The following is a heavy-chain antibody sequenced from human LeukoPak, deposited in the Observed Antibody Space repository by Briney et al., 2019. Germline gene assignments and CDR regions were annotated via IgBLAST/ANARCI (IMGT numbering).Heavy chain of an antibody. D-gene: IGHD6-19*01. V-gene: IGHV4-59*08. Sequence: SETLSLTCTVSGVTFSTYSWSWIRQAPGRELEWIGYIFYSGSTKDNPSLKGRVTISRDTSKNQFSLRLTSVTAADTAVYYCARHEKGQWLRSIDYWGQGTLVTVSS. CDR3: ARHEKGQWLRSIDY. CDR1: GVTFSTYS. J-gene: IGHJ4*02. CDR2: IFYSGST.